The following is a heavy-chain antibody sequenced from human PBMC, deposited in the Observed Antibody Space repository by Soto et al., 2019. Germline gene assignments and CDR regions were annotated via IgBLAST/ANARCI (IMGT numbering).Heavy chain of an antibody. CDR3: ARALGYSGYELDY. CDR2: INSDGSST. J-gene: IGHJ4*02. V-gene: IGHV3-74*01. Sequence: GGSLRLSCAASGFTFSSYWMHWVRQAPGKGLVWVSRINSDGSSTSYADSVKGRFTISRDNAKNTLFLQMNSLRAEDTAVYYCARALGYSGYELDYWGQGTLVTVSS. D-gene: IGHD5-12*01. CDR1: GFTFSSYW.